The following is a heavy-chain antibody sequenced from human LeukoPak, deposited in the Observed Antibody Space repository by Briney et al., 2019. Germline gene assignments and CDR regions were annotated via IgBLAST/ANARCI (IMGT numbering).Heavy chain of an antibody. J-gene: IGHJ3*02. CDR2: ISWNSGSI. D-gene: IGHD5-18*01. CDR1: GFTFDDYA. Sequence: GGPLRLSCAASGFTFDDYAMHWVRQAPGKGLEWVSGISWNSGSIGYADSVKGRFTISRDNAKNSLYLQMNSLRAEDTALYYCAKDLGYSYGDDAFDIWGQGTMVTVSS. V-gene: IGHV3-9*01. CDR3: AKDLGYSYGDDAFDI.